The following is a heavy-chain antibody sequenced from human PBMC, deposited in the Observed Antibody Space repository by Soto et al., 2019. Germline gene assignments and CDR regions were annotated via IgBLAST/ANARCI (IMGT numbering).Heavy chain of an antibody. CDR1: GFTFSSYA. D-gene: IGHD3-16*02. J-gene: IGHJ4*02. CDR2: ISGSGGST. CDR3: AKDRAITFGGVIVIGPGDY. V-gene: IGHV3-23*01. Sequence: VGSLRLSCAASGFTFSSYAMSWVRQAPGKGLEWVSAISGSGGSTYYADSVKGRFTISRDNSKNTLYLQMNSLRAEDTAVYYCAKDRAITFGGVIVIGPGDYWGQGTLVTVSS.